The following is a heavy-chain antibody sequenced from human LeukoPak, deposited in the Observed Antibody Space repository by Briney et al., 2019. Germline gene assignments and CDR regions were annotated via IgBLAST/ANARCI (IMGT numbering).Heavy chain of an antibody. CDR3: ARDDSGSYYEPKAFDI. Sequence: ASVKVSCKASEYTFTGYYMHWVRQAPGQGLEWMGWINPNSGGTNYAQKFQGRVTMTRDTSISTAYMELSRLRSDDTAVYYCARDDSGSYYEPKAFDIWGQGTMVTVSS. CDR2: INPNSGGT. D-gene: IGHD1-26*01. J-gene: IGHJ3*02. CDR1: EYTFTGYY. V-gene: IGHV1-2*02.